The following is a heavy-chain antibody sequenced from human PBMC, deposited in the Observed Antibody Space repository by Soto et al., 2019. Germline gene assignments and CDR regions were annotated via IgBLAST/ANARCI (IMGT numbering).Heavy chain of an antibody. J-gene: IGHJ4*02. CDR3: ARVTITGTKHYFDY. CDR1: GGYSSNSNG. D-gene: IGHD1-7*01. Sequence: LRWAVAGGYSSNSNGWRRVSQPPGKGLEWIGEIYHSGSTNYNPSLKSRVTISVDKSKNQFSLKLSSVTAADTAVYYCARVTITGTKHYFDYWGQGPLVTAPQ. CDR2: IYHSGST. V-gene: IGHV4-4*02.